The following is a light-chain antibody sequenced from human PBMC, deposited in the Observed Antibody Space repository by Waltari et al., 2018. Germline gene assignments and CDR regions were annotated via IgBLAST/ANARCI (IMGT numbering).Light chain of an antibody. Sequence: IVMTQSPATLSVSPGERATLSCRASQSVSSNLAWYQQKPGQVPRLLIFGASTRATGLPARLSGSGSGTEFTLTISSLQSEDFAVYYCQQYSEWPRTFGQGTKLEI. V-gene: IGKV3-15*01. CDR2: GAS. CDR3: QQYSEWPRT. CDR1: QSVSSN. J-gene: IGKJ2*01.